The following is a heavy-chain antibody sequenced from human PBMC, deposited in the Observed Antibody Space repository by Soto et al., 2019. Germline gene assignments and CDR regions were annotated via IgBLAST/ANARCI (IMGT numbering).Heavy chain of an antibody. CDR2: IYYSGST. Sequence: PSETLSLTCTVSGGSISSYYWSWIRQPPGKGLEWIGYIYYSGSTNYNPSLKSRVTISVDTSKNQFSLKLSSVTAADTAVYYCGTTYYDFWSGYKDYYYYYMDVWGKGTTVTVSS. CDR1: GGSISSYY. V-gene: IGHV4-59*08. CDR3: GTTYYDFWSGYKDYYYYYMDV. D-gene: IGHD3-3*01. J-gene: IGHJ6*03.